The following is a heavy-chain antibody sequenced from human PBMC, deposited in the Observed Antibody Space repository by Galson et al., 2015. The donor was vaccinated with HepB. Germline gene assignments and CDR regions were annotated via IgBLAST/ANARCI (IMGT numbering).Heavy chain of an antibody. CDR1: GFTFSNAW. CDR3: TTPIAVAGYTDY. V-gene: IGHV3-15*01. D-gene: IGHD6-19*01. CDR2: IKSKTDGGTT. J-gene: IGHJ4*02. Sequence: SLRLSCAASGFTFSNAWMSWVRQAPGKGLEWVGRIKSKTDGGTTDYAAPVKGRFTISRDDSKNTLYLQMNSLKTEDTAVYYCTTPIAVAGYTDYWGQGTLVTVSS.